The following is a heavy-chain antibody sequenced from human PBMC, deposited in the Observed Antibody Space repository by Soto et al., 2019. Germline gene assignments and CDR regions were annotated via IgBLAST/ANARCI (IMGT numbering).Heavy chain of an antibody. CDR2: IYTSGST. D-gene: IGHD1-26*01. CDR3: ARDSELIGRSYWYFDL. J-gene: IGHJ2*01. CDR1: GVSSSSYY. Sequence: QVQIQESGPGMVKPSEPLSLMCSVTGVSSSSYYWSWIRQPAGKGLEWIGRIYTSGSTNYNPSRKSRLTMAVHASNNQVVPELNSLTAADTAVYYCARDSELIGRSYWYFDLWGRGTLVTVSS. V-gene: IGHV4-4*07.